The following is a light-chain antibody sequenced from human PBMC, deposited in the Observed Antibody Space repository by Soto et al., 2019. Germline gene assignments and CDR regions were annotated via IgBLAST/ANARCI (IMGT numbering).Light chain of an antibody. Sequence: QSALTQPPSASGSPGLSVTISCTGTSSDVGGYNYVSWYQQHPGKAPKLMIYEVSKRPSGVPDRFSGSKSGNTASLTVSGLQAEDEADYYCSSYAGSNTHVVFGGGTKVTVL. V-gene: IGLV2-8*01. CDR1: SSDVGGYNY. CDR2: EVS. J-gene: IGLJ2*01. CDR3: SSYAGSNTHVV.